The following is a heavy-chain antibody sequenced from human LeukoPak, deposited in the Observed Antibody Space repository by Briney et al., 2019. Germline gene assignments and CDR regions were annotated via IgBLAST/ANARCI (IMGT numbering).Heavy chain of an antibody. CDR3: ARVASYYDFWSGYSQSRTTGYYYYYMDV. V-gene: IGHV4-59*01. CDR2: IYYSGST. J-gene: IGHJ6*03. CDR1: GGSISSYY. Sequence: SETLSLTCTVSGGSISSYYWSWIRQPPGKGLEWIGYIYYSGSTNYNPSLKSRVTISVDTSKNQFSLKLSSVTAADTAVYYCARVASYYDFWSGYSQSRTTGYYYYYMDVWGKGTTVTVSS. D-gene: IGHD3-3*01.